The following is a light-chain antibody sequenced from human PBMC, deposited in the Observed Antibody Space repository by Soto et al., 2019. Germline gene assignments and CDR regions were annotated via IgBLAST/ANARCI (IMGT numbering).Light chain of an antibody. CDR3: QQYGSSPRT. Sequence: EMVLTQSPGTLSLSPGERATLSCRASQSVSSSYLAWYQLKPGQAPRLLIYGASSRATGIPDRFIDSGSGTDFTLTISRLDPEDFAVYFWQQYGSSPRTFGQGTKVEIK. J-gene: IGKJ1*01. CDR1: QSVSSSY. CDR2: GAS. V-gene: IGKV3-20*01.